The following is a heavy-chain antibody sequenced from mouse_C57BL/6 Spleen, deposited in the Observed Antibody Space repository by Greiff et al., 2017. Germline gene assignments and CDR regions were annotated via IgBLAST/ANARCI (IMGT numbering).Heavy chain of an antibody. J-gene: IGHJ2*01. CDR3: ARHQLGY. CDR1: GFTFSDYG. Sequence: EVQVVESGGGLVKPGGSLKLSCAASGFTFSDYGMHWVRQAPEKGLEWVAYISSGSSTIYYADTVKGRFTISRDNAKNTLCLQMTSLRSEDTAMYYCARHQLGYWGQGTTLTVSS. V-gene: IGHV5-17*01. CDR2: ISSGSSTI. D-gene: IGHD2-12*01.